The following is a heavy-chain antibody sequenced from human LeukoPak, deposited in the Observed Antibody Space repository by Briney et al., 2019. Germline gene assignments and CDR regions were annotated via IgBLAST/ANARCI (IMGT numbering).Heavy chain of an antibody. CDR3: AREEGARWSDYYYYMDV. Sequence: SETLSLTCTVSGGSISSSSYYWGWIRQPPGKGLEWIGSIYYSGSTYYNPSLKSRVTISVDTSKNQFSLKLSSVTAADTAVYYCAREEGARWSDYYYYMDVWGKGTTVTVSS. J-gene: IGHJ6*03. V-gene: IGHV4-39*02. CDR2: IYYSGST. D-gene: IGHD2-15*01. CDR1: GGSISSSSYY.